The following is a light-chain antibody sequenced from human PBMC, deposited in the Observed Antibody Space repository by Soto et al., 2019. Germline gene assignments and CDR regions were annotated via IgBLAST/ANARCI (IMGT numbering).Light chain of an antibody. CDR1: SSDVGGYNY. Sequence: QSALTQPRSVSGSTGQSVTISCTGTSSDVGGYNYVSWYQQHPGKAPKVIIYDVSKRPSGVPDRFSGSKSGNTASLTISGLQADDEADYYCCSYTGTYSVVFGGGTQLTVL. J-gene: IGLJ2*01. V-gene: IGLV2-11*01. CDR3: CSYTGTYSVV. CDR2: DVS.